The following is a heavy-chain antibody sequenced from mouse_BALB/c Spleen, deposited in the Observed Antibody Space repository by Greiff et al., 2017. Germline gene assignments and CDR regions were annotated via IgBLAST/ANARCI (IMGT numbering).Heavy chain of an antibody. V-gene: IGHV1S81*02. Sequence: QVQLQQSGADLVKPGASVKLSCKASGYTFTSYYMYWVKQRPGQGLEWIGEINPSNGGTNFNEKFKSKATLTVDKSSSTAYMQLSSLTSEDSAVYYCTRYDGYYYCAMDYWGQGTSVTVSS. J-gene: IGHJ4*01. CDR1: GYTFTSYY. D-gene: IGHD2-3*01. CDR2: INPSNGGT. CDR3: TRYDGYYYCAMDY.